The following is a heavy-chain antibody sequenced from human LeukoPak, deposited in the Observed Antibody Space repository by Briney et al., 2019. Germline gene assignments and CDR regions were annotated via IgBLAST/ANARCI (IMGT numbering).Heavy chain of an antibody. D-gene: IGHD3-22*01. V-gene: IGHV1-8*03. J-gene: IGHJ4*02. CDR2: MNPNSGNT. CDR1: GYTFTSYD. CDR3: ARGPTYYYDSSGYAIDY. Sequence: GASVKVSCKASGYTFTSYDINWVRQATGQGLEWMGWMNPNSGNTGYAQKFQGRVTITRNTSISTAYMELSSLRSEDTAVYYCARGPTYYYDSSGYAIDYWGQGTLVTVSS.